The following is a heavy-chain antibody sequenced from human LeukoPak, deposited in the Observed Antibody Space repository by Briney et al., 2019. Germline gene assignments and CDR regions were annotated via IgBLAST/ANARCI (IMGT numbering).Heavy chain of an antibody. CDR1: GLTFSSDG. D-gene: IGHD2-21*01. J-gene: IGHJ4*02. CDR2: IRYDGSNK. CDR3: AKDVV. V-gene: IGHV3-30*02. Sequence: PGGSLRLSCAASGLTFSSDGMHLVRQAPGKGLEWVAFIRYDGSNKYYADAVKVRFTISRDNSKRTVYLQRYILSDEDTAVYYCAKDVVWGQGTLVTVSS.